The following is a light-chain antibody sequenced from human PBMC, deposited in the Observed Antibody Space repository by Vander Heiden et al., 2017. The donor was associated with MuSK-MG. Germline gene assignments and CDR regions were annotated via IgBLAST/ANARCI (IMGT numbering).Light chain of an antibody. CDR3: QQYYSYPRT. Sequence: SLSASTGDRVTITCRASQGISSYLAWYQQKPGKAPKLLIYAASTLQSGVPSRFSGSGSGTDFTLTISCLQSEDFATYYCQQYYSYPRTFGQGTKVEIK. CDR2: AAS. V-gene: IGKV1-8*01. CDR1: QGISSY. J-gene: IGKJ1*01.